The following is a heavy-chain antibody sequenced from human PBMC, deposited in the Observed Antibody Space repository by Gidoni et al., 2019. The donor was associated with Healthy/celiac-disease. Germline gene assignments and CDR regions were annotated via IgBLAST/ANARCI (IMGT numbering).Heavy chain of an antibody. CDR3: AKEGTLVVVTATPNPGSDY. CDR1: GFTLSSYA. D-gene: IGHD2-21*02. J-gene: IGHJ4*02. CDR2: ISGSGGST. Sequence: EVQLLESGGGLVQPGGSLRLSCADSGFTLSSYAMSWVRQAPGKGLEWVSAISGSGGSTYYADSVKGRFTISRDNSKNTLYLQMNSLRAEDTAVYYCAKEGTLVVVTATPNPGSDYWGQGTLVTVSS. V-gene: IGHV3-23*01.